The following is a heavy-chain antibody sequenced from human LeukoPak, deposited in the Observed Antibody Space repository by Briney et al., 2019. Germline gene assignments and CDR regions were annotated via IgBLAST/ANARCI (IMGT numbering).Heavy chain of an antibody. J-gene: IGHJ5*02. CDR3: ATGGTLYYDIMTGYHWENWFDP. V-gene: IGHV1-24*01. Sequence: PSVKVSCKVSGYTLTELSMHWVRQAPGKGLEWMGGFDPEDGETIYAQKFQGRVTMTEDTSTDTAYMELSSLRSEDTAVYYCATGGTLYYDIMTGYHWENWFDPWGQGTLVTVSS. CDR1: GYTLTELS. CDR2: FDPEDGET. D-gene: IGHD3-9*01.